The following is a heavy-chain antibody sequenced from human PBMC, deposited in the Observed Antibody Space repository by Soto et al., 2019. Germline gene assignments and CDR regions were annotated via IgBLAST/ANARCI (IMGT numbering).Heavy chain of an antibody. CDR2: VYHSGST. D-gene: IGHD3-22*01. CDR3: AKALGYYYTSGTFDY. J-gene: IGHJ4*02. CDR1: GGSISSGGYS. V-gene: IGHV4-30-2*01. Sequence: SETLSLTCAVSGGSISSGGYSWSWIRQPPGQGLEWIGYVYHSGSTYYADSVKGRFTISRDNSKNTLYLQRNSLRAEDTAVYYCAKALGYYYTSGTFDYWGQGTLVTVSS.